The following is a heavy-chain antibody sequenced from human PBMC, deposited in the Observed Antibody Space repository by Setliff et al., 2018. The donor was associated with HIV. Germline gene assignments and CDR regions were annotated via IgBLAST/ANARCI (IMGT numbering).Heavy chain of an antibody. Sequence: ASVKVSCKASGYTFTGYYMHWVRQAPGQGLEWMGWINPNNGGTNYAQKFQGRVTMTRDTSTNTVYMELSGLRSEDTAVYYCARDFGGYCSSMSCPGLFDPWGQGTLVTVSS. CDR2: INPNNGGT. D-gene: IGHD2-2*01. CDR1: GYTFTGYY. CDR3: ARDFGGYCSSMSCPGLFDP. V-gene: IGHV1-2*02. J-gene: IGHJ5*02.